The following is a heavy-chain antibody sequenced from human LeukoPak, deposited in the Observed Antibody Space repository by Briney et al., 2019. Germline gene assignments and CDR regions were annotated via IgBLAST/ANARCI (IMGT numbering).Heavy chain of an antibody. V-gene: IGHV3-7*03. D-gene: IGHD3-22*01. J-gene: IGHJ4*02. CDR1: GFTFSSYW. CDR3: ATERAVGSGYYSYYFDY. Sequence: RSLRLSCAASGFTFSSYWMSWVRQAPGKGLEWVANIKQDGSEKYYVDSVKGRFTISRDNAKNSLYLQMNSLRAEDTAVYYCATERAVGSGYYSYYFDYWGQGTLVTVSS. CDR2: IKQDGSEK.